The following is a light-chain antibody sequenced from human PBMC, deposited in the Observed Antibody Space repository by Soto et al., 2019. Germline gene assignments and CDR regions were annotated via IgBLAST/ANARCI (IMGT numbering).Light chain of an antibody. CDR3: QKFNAVPT. V-gene: IGKV1-27*01. CDR1: QAINNY. CDR2: AAS. Sequence: DIQMTQSPSSLSASVGDRVTITCRASQAINNYLAWYQQKAGKVPTLLISAASTLQSGVPTRFSGSGSGTDFTLAISSPQPEDVATYYCQKFNAVPTFGGGTKVAI. J-gene: IGKJ4*01.